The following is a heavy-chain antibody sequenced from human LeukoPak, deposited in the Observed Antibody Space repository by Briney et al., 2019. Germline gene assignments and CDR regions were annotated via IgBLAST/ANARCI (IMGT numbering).Heavy chain of an antibody. CDR3: ARGYCSGGTCYRAFFDY. V-gene: IGHV4-59*01. D-gene: IGHD2-15*01. J-gene: IGHJ4*02. Sequence: SETLSLTCTVSGGSISSYYWSWIRQPPGKGLEWIGYVSYSGSTNYNSTLKSRVTISVDTSKNQFSLKLSSVTAADTAVYYCARGYCSGGTCYRAFFDYWGQGALVTVSS. CDR2: VSYSGST. CDR1: GGSISSYY.